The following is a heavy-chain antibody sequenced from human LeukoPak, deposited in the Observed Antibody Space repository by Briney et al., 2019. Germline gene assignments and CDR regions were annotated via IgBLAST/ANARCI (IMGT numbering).Heavy chain of an antibody. CDR3: ARLGLHGSGTYYFFDY. D-gene: IGHD3-10*01. V-gene: IGHV1-2*06. Sequence: RASLKVSCKASGQSLTGYFIHWVRQAPGQGLKWVGRIDPNTGDTIYAQNFQGRVTVTSATSISTAYMELSRLTSDDTAVYFCARLGLHGSGTYYFFDYWGQGTLVTVSS. CDR2: IDPNTGDT. CDR1: GQSLTGYF. J-gene: IGHJ4*02.